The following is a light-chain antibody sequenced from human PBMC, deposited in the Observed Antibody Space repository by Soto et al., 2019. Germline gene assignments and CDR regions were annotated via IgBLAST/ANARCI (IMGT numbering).Light chain of an antibody. CDR1: QTVSSNY. V-gene: IGKV3-20*01. CDR2: GAS. CDR3: QQYGSSPIT. Sequence: EIILTPSPDTLSLSPVERATLSCRASQTVSSNYLAWCQQRPGQAPRLLIYGASTRAAGIPDRFSGSGSGTDFTLTISSLEPEDFAVYYCQQYGSSPITFGQGTRLEIK. J-gene: IGKJ5*01.